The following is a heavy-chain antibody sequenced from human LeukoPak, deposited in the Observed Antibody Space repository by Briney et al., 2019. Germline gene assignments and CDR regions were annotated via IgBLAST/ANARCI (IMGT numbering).Heavy chain of an antibody. J-gene: IGHJ4*02. V-gene: IGHV4-38-2*02. CDR3: ASGYCSGGSCLHY. CDR1: GYSISSGYY. D-gene: IGHD2-15*01. CDR2: MFHSGST. Sequence: PSETLSLTCTVSGYSISSGYYWGWIRQPPGKGLEWIGSMFHSGSTYYNPSLKSRVTISVDTSKNQFSLRLSSVTAADTAVYYCASGYCSGGSCLHYWGQGTLVTVSS.